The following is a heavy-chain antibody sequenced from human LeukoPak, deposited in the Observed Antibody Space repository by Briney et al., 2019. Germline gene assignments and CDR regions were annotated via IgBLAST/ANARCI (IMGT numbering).Heavy chain of an antibody. CDR1: GGTFSSYA. Sequence: SVKVSCKASGGTFSSYAISWVRQAPGQGLEWMGRIIPILGIANYAQKFQGRVTITADKSTSTAYMELSSLRSEDTAVYYCARQPRVDSRGYYYVRGGPFDYWGQGTLVTVSS. CDR2: IIPILGIA. J-gene: IGHJ4*02. D-gene: IGHD3-22*01. CDR3: ARQPRVDSRGYYYVRGGPFDY. V-gene: IGHV1-69*04.